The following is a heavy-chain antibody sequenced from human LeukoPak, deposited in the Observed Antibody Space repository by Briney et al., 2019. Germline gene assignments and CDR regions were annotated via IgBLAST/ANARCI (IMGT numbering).Heavy chain of an antibody. CDR3: ARDSPRRWFDP. CDR1: GGSITTYY. Sequence: SETLSLTCTVFGGSITTYYWSWIRQPPGKGLEWIGHIYYGGGTNYNPSLKSRVTISIDTSKNHFSLKLTSVTAADAAVYYCARDSPRRWFDPWGQGILVTVSS. J-gene: IGHJ5*02. V-gene: IGHV4-59*01. CDR2: IYYGGGT.